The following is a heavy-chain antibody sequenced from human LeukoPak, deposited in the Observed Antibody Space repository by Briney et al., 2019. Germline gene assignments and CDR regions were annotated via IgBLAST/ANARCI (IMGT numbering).Heavy chain of an antibody. CDR2: LSSSGSTI. CDR3: ARVMEQWLVRWFDP. CDR1: GFTVSDFY. Sequence: GGPLGLSRGASGFTVSDFYKSWMRPPRGRGRECWSYLSSSGSTIYYADSVKGRFTISRDNAKNSLYLQMNSLRAEDTAVYYCARVMEQWLVRWFDPWGQGTLVTVSS. J-gene: IGHJ5*02. D-gene: IGHD6-19*01. V-gene: IGHV3-11*01.